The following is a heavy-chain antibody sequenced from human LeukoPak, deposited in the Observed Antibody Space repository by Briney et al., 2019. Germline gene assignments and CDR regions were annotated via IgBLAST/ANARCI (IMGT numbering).Heavy chain of an antibody. CDR2: ISGSGKST. CDR3: VILVEI. Sequence: PGGPLRLPCAASGFTFNNFGMTWVRKAPGKGLEWVSVISGSGKSTYYADSVRGRFTISRDNSRDMVYLQMNSLRVDDTATYYCVILVEIWGKGTTVIVSS. J-gene: IGHJ6*04. D-gene: IGHD2/OR15-2a*01. V-gene: IGHV3-23*01. CDR1: GFTFNNFG.